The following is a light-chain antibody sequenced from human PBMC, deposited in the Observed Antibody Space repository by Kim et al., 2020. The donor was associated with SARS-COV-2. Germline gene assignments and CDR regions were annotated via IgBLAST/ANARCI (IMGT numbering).Light chain of an antibody. CDR3: NCRAHSGYQA. Sequence: SSELTQDPAVSVALGQTVKITCQGDGLRMYYASWYQQKPGQAPVLVAYGNNNRPSGIPDRISGSTSGDTASLTITGAQAEDEADYYCNCRAHSGYQAFGG. J-gene: IGLJ2*01. CDR2: GNN. CDR1: GLRMYY. V-gene: IGLV3-19*01.